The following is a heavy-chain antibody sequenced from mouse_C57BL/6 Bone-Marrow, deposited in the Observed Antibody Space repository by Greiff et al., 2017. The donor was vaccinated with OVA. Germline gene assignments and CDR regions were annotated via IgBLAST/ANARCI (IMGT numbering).Heavy chain of an antibody. V-gene: IGHV10-1*01. CDR1: GFSFNTYA. D-gene: IGHD3-3*01. CDR2: IRSKSNNYAT. J-gene: IGHJ4*01. Sequence: EVHLVESGGGLVQPKGSLKLSCAASGFSFNTYAMNWVRQAPGKGLEWVARIRSKSNNYATYYAESVKDRFTISRDDSESMLYLQMNNLTTEDTAMYYCVRGTAMDYWGQGTSVTVSS. CDR3: VRGTAMDY.